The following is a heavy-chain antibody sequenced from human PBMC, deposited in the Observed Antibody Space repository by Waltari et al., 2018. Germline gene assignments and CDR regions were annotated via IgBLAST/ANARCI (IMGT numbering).Heavy chain of an antibody. D-gene: IGHD3-10*01. CDR2: ISWDGGST. J-gene: IGHJ4*02. V-gene: IGHV3-43*01. CDR1: GFTFDDYT. Sequence: EVQLVESGGVVVQPGGSLRLSCAASGFTFDDYTMHWVRQAPGKGLGWVSLISWDGGSTYYADSVKGRFTISRDNSKNSLYLQMNSLRTEDTALYYCSRSVTPGRAFDIWGQGTLVTVSS. CDR3: SRSVTPGRAFDI.